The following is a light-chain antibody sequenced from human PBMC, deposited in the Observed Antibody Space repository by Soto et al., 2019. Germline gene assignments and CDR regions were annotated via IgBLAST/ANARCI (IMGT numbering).Light chain of an antibody. Sequence: DIQMTQSPSTLSASVGDRVTITCRASQSISTWLAWYQQKPGKAPKILIYKASSLESGVPSRFSGSGSGTEFTLTISSLQPDDFATYYCQEYGAYSRTFGQGTKLESK. CDR3: QEYGAYSRT. CDR2: KAS. V-gene: IGKV1-5*03. CDR1: QSISTW. J-gene: IGKJ2*01.